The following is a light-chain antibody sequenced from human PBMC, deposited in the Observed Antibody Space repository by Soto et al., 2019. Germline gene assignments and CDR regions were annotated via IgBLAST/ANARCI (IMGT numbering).Light chain of an antibody. J-gene: IGKJ1*01. V-gene: IGKV1-39*01. CDR1: QSISSY. CDR2: AAS. CDR3: QQYYSFPRT. Sequence: DIQMTQSPSSLSASVGDRVTITCRASQSISSYLNWYQQKPGKAPKVLIYAASSLQSGVPSRFSGIGSVTDFTLSISSLQPEDFATYYCQQYYSFPRTFGQGTKVDIK.